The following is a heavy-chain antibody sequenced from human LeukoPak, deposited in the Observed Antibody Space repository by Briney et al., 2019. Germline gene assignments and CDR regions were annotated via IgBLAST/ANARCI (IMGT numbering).Heavy chain of an antibody. V-gene: IGHV3-30*03. CDR1: GFTLSNYN. CDR2: ISYDGSNK. D-gene: IGHD3-22*01. CDR3: ARDSSYYDTSDYFDY. Sequence: GGSLRLSCAASGFTLSNYNMNWVRQAPGKGLEWVAVISYDGSNKYYADSVKGRFTISRDNSKNTLYLQMNSLRAEDTAVYYCARDSSYYDTSDYFDYWGQGTLVTVSS. J-gene: IGHJ4*02.